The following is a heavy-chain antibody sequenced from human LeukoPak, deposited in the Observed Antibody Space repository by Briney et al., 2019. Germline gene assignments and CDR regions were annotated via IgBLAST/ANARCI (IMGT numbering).Heavy chain of an antibody. CDR1: GGSIRSYY. Sequence: SETLSLTCTVSGGSIRSYYWSWIRQPPGKGLEWTGYIYYSGNTDSNPSLKSRVTISVDTSKNQFSLNLRSVTAADTAVYYCARAGSGYYVLDHWGQGTLVTVSS. CDR2: IYYSGNT. CDR3: ARAGSGYYVLDH. V-gene: IGHV4-59*01. J-gene: IGHJ4*02. D-gene: IGHD5-12*01.